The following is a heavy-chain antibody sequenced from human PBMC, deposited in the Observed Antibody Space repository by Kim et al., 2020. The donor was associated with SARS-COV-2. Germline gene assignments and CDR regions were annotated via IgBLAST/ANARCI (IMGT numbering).Heavy chain of an antibody. CDR1: GFTFSSYI. J-gene: IGHJ5*02. CDR3: ARGRGSSWYFGIWFDP. Sequence: GGSLRLSCAASGFTFSSYIMNWVRQAPGKGLEWVSSISSSSSYIYYADSVKGRFTISRDNAKNSLYLQMNTLRAEDTAVYYCARGRGSSWYFGIWFDPWGQGTLVTVSS. D-gene: IGHD6-13*01. CDR2: ISSSSSYI. V-gene: IGHV3-21*01.